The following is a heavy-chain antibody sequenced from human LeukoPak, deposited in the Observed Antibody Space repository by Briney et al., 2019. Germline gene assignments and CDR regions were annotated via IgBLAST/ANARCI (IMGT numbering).Heavy chain of an antibody. Sequence: SDTLSLTCTVSGRSIISIHYYWGWIPQPPGKVLEWIGSIYYNGNTYYNPSLESRVTISVDTSTNQFSLKLNSVTAADTAVYYCASVILRCIDSWGQGTLVAVSS. CDR3: ASVILRCIDS. CDR1: GRSIISIHYY. CDR2: IYYNGNT. J-gene: IGHJ4*02. D-gene: IGHD4-17*01. V-gene: IGHV4-39*01.